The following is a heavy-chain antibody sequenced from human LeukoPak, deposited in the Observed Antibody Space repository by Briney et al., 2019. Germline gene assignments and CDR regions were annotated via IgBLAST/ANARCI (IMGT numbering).Heavy chain of an antibody. J-gene: IGHJ4*02. D-gene: IGHD3-10*01. CDR1: GFTFSSYP. CDR2: ISYDGSNK. CDR3: ARDGGGYYASGTHYYFDC. Sequence: GGSLRLSCAASGFTFSSYPMHWVRQAPGKGLEWVGVISYDGSNKYSADSVKGRFTISRDNSKNTLYLQVSSLRAEDTAVYYCARDGGGYYASGTHYYFDCWGQGTLSPSPQ. V-gene: IGHV3-30-3*01.